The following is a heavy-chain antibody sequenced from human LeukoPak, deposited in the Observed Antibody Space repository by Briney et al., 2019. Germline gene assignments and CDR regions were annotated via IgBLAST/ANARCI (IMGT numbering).Heavy chain of an antibody. D-gene: IGHD3-10*01. Sequence: ASVKVSCKASGYTFTNFGITWVRQAPGQGLEWMGWISAYNGNTNYAQKLQGRVTMTTDTSTSTAYMELRSLRSDDTAVYYCARHKFPVWFGELLGTDYWGQGTLVTVSS. CDR2: ISAYNGNT. CDR1: GYTFTNFG. J-gene: IGHJ4*02. CDR3: ARHKFPVWFGELLGTDY. V-gene: IGHV1-18*01.